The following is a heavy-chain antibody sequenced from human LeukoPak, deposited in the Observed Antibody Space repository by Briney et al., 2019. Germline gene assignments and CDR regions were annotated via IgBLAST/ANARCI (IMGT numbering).Heavy chain of an antibody. J-gene: IGHJ4*02. CDR3: TRAGGYDNYLDY. D-gene: IGHD5-12*01. CDR2: IRKKAHDWIP. Sequence: PGGSLRLSCTTSGFTFGDYGFNWVRQAPGKGLEWVGFIRKKAHDWIPQYAASVQGRFTISRDDSKGIAYLEMNSLKTEDTAVYYCTRAGGYDNYLDYWGQGTPVTVSS. CDR1: GFTFGDYG. V-gene: IGHV3-49*04.